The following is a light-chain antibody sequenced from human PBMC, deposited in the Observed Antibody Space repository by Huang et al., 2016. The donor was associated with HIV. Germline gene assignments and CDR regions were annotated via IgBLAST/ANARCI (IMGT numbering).Light chain of an antibody. J-gene: IGKJ2*01. CDR1: QSVRSN. CDR3: QYYNNWPIMYT. CDR2: DAS. Sequence: EIVMTQSPATLSVSPGERVTLSCRASQSVRSNLAWYQQKAGQAPRLLIYDASNRSTVIPARFSCSGSGTEFTLTISSLQSEDFAVYYCQYYNNWPIMYTFGQGTKLEV. V-gene: IGKV3-15*01.